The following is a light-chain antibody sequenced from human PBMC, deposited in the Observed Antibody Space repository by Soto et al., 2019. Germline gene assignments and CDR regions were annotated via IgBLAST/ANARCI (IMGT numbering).Light chain of an antibody. CDR1: QSVSRN. Sequence: EIVMTQSPATLSVSPGERATLSCRASQSVSRNLAWYQQKPGQAPRLLIYGASTRATGIPARFSGSGSGTEFTLTISSLQSEDFAVYYCHQYNNWPPKFTFGQGTKLEIK. J-gene: IGKJ2*01. V-gene: IGKV3-15*01. CDR2: GAS. CDR3: HQYNNWPPKFT.